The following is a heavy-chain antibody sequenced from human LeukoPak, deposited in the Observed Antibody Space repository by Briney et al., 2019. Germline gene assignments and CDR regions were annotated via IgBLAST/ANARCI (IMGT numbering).Heavy chain of an antibody. D-gene: IGHD3-16*01. CDR3: ARESWGPSYFDY. Sequence: SETLSLTCTVSGGSISSGDYYWSWIRQPPGKGLEWIGYIYYSGSTYYNPSPKSRVTISVDTSKNQFSLKLSSVTAADTAVYYCARESWGPSYFDYWGQGTLVTVSS. CDR2: IYYSGST. V-gene: IGHV4-30-4*01. J-gene: IGHJ4*02. CDR1: GGSISSGDYY.